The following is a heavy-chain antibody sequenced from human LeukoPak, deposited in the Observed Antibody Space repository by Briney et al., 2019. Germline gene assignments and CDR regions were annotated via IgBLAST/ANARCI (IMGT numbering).Heavy chain of an antibody. J-gene: IGHJ4*02. V-gene: IGHV4-39*01. Sequence: PSETLSLTCTVSGGSISSSSYYWAWIRQPPGKGLEWIGSIYYSGSTYYNPSLKSRVTISVDTSKNQFSLKLSSVTAADTAVYYCARVLSDFWSGLDYWGQGTLVTVSS. D-gene: IGHD3-3*01. CDR1: GGSISSSSYY. CDR2: IYYSGST. CDR3: ARVLSDFWSGLDY.